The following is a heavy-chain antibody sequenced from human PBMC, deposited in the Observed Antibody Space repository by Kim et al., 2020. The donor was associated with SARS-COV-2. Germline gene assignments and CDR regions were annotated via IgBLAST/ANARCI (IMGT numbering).Heavy chain of an antibody. J-gene: IGHJ3*02. Sequence: ASVKVSCKVSGYTLTELSMHWVRQAPGKGLEWMGGFDPEDGETIYAQKFQGRVTMTEDTSTDTAYMELSSLRSEDTAVYYCATERGSYYIGGDAFYIWGQGTMVTVSS. D-gene: IGHD1-26*01. CDR1: GYTLTELS. V-gene: IGHV1-24*01. CDR3: ATERGSYYIGGDAFYI. CDR2: FDPEDGET.